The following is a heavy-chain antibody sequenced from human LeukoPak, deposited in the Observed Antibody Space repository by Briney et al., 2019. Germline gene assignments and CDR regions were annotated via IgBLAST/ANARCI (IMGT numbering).Heavy chain of an antibody. V-gene: IGHV3-23*01. CDR3: AKNSQTGSTWYYHMDV. CDR2: ISAIDGST. Sequence: GGSLRLSCAVSAFTFTSYAMSWVRQARGKGLEWVSSISAIDGSTYYPNSVKGRFTISTDTSKNTLYLQMNSLRAEDTAVYYCAKNSQTGSTWYYHMDVWGKGTTVTVSS. CDR1: AFTFTSYA. J-gene: IGHJ6*03. D-gene: IGHD1-7*01.